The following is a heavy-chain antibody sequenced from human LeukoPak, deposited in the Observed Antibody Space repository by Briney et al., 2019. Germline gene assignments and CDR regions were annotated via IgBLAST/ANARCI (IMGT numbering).Heavy chain of an antibody. V-gene: IGHV3-7*01. CDR3: ATSDDSSGSD. Sequence: GGSLRLSCAASGFTFSGYWMSWVRQAPGKGLEGVANINLDGSVKHYVDSAKGRFTISRDSAKNSLYLQMNSLRAEDTALYYCATSDDSSGSDWGQGTLVTVSS. D-gene: IGHD3-22*01. J-gene: IGHJ4*02. CDR2: INLDGSVK. CDR1: GFTFSGYW.